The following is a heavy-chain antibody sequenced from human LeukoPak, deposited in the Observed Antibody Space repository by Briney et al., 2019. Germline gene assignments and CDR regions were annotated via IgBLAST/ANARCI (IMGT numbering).Heavy chain of an antibody. D-gene: IGHD3-10*01. V-gene: IGHV4-34*01. CDR3: ARGRWELLWFGELSYFDY. J-gene: IGHJ4*02. CDR1: GGSFSGYY. CDR2: INHSGST. Sequence: PSETLSLTCAVYGGSFSGYYWSWIRQPPGKGLEWIGEINHSGSTNYNPSLKSRVTISVDTSKNQFSLKLSSVTAADTAVYYCARGRWELLWFGELSYFDYWGQGTLVTVSS.